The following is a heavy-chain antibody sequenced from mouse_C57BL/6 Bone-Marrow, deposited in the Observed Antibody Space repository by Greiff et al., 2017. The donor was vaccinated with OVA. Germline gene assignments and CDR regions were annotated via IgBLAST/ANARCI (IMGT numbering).Heavy chain of an antibody. J-gene: IGHJ3*01. Sequence: QVQLQQPGAELVKPGASVKLSCKASGYTFTSYWMHWVKQRPGQGLEWIGMIHPNSGSTNYNEKFQSKATLTVDKSSSTAYMQLSSLTSEDSAVYYCARWGYYGGSYSPAWFAYWGQGTLVTVSA. CDR3: ARWGYYGGSYSPAWFAY. D-gene: IGHD1-1*01. V-gene: IGHV1-64*01. CDR2: IHPNSGST. CDR1: GYTFTSYW.